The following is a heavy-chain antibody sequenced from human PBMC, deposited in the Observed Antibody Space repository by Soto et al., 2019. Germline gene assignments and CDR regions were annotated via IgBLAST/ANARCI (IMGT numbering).Heavy chain of an antibody. CDR2: LETDGSTT. Sequence: EVQLVESGGGLVQPGGSLRLSCAASGFSLSDHWMQWVRQAPGKGLVWVSRLETDGSTTAYADSVRGRFSISRDNAKNTLYLQMNSLRAEDTAVYYCVRDGTSTMPYDYWGQGTLVTVSS. CDR1: GFSLSDHW. D-gene: IGHD1-1*01. J-gene: IGHJ4*02. V-gene: IGHV3-74*03. CDR3: VRDGTSTMPYDY.